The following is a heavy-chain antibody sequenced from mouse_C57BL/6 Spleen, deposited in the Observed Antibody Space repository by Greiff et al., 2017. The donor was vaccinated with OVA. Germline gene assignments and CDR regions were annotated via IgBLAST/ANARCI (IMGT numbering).Heavy chain of an antibody. Sequence: VQRVESGPELVKPGASVKLSCKASGYTFTSYDINWVKQRPGQGLEWIGWIYPRDGSTKYNEKFKGKATLTVDTSSSTAYMELHSLTSEDSAVYFCARHYYYGSSYWYFDVWGTGTTVTVSS. J-gene: IGHJ1*03. CDR3: ARHYYYGSSYWYFDV. D-gene: IGHD1-1*01. CDR1: GYTFTSYD. V-gene: IGHV1-85*01. CDR2: IYPRDGST.